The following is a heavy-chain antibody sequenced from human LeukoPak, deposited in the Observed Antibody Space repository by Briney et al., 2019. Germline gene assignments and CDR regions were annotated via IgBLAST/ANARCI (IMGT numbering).Heavy chain of an antibody. CDR1: GFTFDDYG. V-gene: IGHV3-20*04. D-gene: IGHD1-26*01. J-gene: IGHJ3*02. CDR3: ARGSRGSYYGAFDI. CDR2: INWNGGST. Sequence: GGSLRLSCVASGFTFDDYGMSWVRQAPGKGLEWVSGINWNGGSTGYADYVKGRFTISRDNAKNSLDLQMNSLRAEDTALYYCARGSRGSYYGAFDIWGQGTMVTVSS.